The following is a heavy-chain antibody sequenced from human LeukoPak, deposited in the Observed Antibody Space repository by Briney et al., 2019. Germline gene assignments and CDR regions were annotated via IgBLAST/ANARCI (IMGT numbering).Heavy chain of an antibody. V-gene: IGHV4-61*02. CDR2: IYTSGST. CDR1: GGSISSGSYY. J-gene: IGHJ3*02. Sequence: SETLSLTCTVSGGSISSGSYYWSWLRQPAGKGLEWIGRIYTSGSTNYHPSLKSRVTISVDTSKNQFSLKLSPGAAADTAVYYCARDSGQSSGWYEAFDIWGQGTMVTVSS. D-gene: IGHD6-19*01. CDR3: ARDSGQSSGWYEAFDI.